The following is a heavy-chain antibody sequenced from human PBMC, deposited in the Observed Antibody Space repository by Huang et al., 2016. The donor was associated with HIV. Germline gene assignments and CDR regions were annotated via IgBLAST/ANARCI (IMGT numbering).Heavy chain of an antibody. CDR1: GFTFSNYW. Sequence: EVQLVESGGGLVQPGGSLRLSCAASGFTFSNYWMSWVRQAPGKVLEGVANIRQEGSETYYVDSVKGRFTISRDNANNSLYLQMNSLRAEDTAVYYCASQPGPWGQGTLVTVSS. V-gene: IGHV3-7*01. CDR2: IRQEGSET. J-gene: IGHJ5*02. CDR3: ASQPGP.